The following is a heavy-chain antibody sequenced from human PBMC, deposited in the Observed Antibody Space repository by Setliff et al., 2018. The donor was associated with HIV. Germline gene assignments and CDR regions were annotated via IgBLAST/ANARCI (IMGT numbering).Heavy chain of an antibody. D-gene: IGHD3-9*01. CDR3: TRDTGYILSGYRPHWYFDL. Sequence: PSETLSLTCTVSGGSLSSNYYYWGWIRQPPGKGLEWIGTMSLGGSTNYNPSLKSRVTISSDTSKNLFSLKLTTVTAADAAVYYCTRDTGYILSGYRPHWYFDLWGRGTLVTVSS. J-gene: IGHJ2*01. CDR1: GGSLSSNYYY. V-gene: IGHV4-39*07. CDR2: MSLGGST.